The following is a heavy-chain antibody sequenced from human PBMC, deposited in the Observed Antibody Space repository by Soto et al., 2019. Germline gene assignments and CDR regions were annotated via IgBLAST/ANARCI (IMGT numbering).Heavy chain of an antibody. Sequence: PGGSLRLSCAASGFTFSSYGMHWVRQAPGKGLEWVAVISYDGSSKYYADSVKGRFTISRDNSKNTLYLQMNSLRAEDTAVYYCANSPTAMVPYFDYWGQGTLVTVSS. J-gene: IGHJ4*02. D-gene: IGHD5-18*01. CDR2: ISYDGSSK. CDR3: ANSPTAMVPYFDY. V-gene: IGHV3-30*18. CDR1: GFTFSSYG.